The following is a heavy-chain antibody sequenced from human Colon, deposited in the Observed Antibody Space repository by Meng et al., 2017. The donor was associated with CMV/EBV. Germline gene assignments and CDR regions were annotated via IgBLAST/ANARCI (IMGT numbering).Heavy chain of an antibody. CDR3: AMGYSSGWYHPFDY. D-gene: IGHD6-19*01. CDR1: GFTFSSYW. V-gene: IGHV3-74*01. J-gene: IGHJ4*02. CDR2: INSDGSST. Sequence: GESLKISCAASGFTFSSYWMHWVRQAPGKGLVWVSRINSDGSSTSYADSVKGRFTISRDNAKNTLYLQMNSLRAEDTAVYYCAMGYSSGWYHPFDYWGQGTLVTVSS.